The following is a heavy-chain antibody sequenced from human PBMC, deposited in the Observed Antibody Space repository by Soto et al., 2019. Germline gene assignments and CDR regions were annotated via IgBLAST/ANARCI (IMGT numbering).Heavy chain of an antibody. D-gene: IGHD2-2*01. CDR2: ISSSSSYI. CDR1: GFTFSSYS. CDR3: ARYCSSTSCPYYYYYGMDV. J-gene: IGHJ6*02. Sequence: PGGSLRLSCAASGFTFSSYSMNWVRQAPGKGLEWVSSISSSSSYIYYADSVKGRFTISRDNAKNSLYLQMNSLRAEDTAVYYCARYCSSTSCPYYYYYGMDVWGQGITVTVSS. V-gene: IGHV3-21*01.